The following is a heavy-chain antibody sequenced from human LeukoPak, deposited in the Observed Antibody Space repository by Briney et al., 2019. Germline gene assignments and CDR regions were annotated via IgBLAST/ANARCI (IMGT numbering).Heavy chain of an antibody. J-gene: IGHJ4*02. CDR1: GYTFVGYY. D-gene: IGHD4-17*01. CDR2: INPNSGGT. Sequence: ASVKVSSKASGYTFVGYYMHWVRQAPGQGLEWMGRINPNSGGTDYAQKFQGRVTMTRDSSISIAYLEFSSLRSDDTAVYYCARDWSMTTLDYWGQGTLVTVSS. CDR3: ARDWSMTTLDY. V-gene: IGHV1-2*06.